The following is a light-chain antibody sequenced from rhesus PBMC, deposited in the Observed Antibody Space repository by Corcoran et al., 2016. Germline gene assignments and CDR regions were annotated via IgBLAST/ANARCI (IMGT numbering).Light chain of an antibody. V-gene: IGKV1S14*01. Sequence: DIQMTQSPSSLSASVGDTVTITCRASQGISKYLAWYQQKPGKAPKPLIYYASNLESGVPLRFSGSVSWTDFTLTISSLQPKDFAIYYCQRHNSYPYSFGQGTKVEIK. J-gene: IGKJ2*01. CDR3: QRHNSYPYS. CDR1: QGISKY. CDR2: YAS.